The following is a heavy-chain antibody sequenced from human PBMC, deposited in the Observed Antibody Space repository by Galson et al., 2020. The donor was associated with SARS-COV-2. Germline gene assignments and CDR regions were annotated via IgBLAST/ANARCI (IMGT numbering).Heavy chain of an antibody. V-gene: IGHV4-30-2*01. J-gene: IGHJ3*02. CDR1: GTSISSGSYS. Sequence: SETLSLTCAVSGTSISSGSYSWNWIRQPPGKGLEWIGYISHSGGTYYNPSLKSQVTISGDRSKNQFSLGLSSVTAADTAVYYCARLHYGEYAPEAFDIWGPGTRVTVAS. CDR2: ISHSGGT. D-gene: IGHD4-17*01. CDR3: ARLHYGEYAPEAFDI.